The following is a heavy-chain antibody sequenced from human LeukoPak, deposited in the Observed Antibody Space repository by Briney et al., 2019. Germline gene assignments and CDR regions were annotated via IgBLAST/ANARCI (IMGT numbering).Heavy chain of an antibody. J-gene: IGHJ4*02. V-gene: IGHV1-69*01. CDR1: GGTFSSYA. CDR3: ASDDGCSGGSCYSDY. Sequence: GASVKVSCKASGGTFSSYAISWVRQAPGQGLEWMGGIIPIFCTANYAQKFQGRVTITADESTSTAYMELSSLRSEDTAVYYCASDDGCSGGSCYSDYWGQGTLVTVSS. CDR2: IIPIFCTA. D-gene: IGHD2-15*01.